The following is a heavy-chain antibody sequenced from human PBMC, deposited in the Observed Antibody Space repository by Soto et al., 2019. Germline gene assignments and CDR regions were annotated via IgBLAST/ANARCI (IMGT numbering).Heavy chain of an antibody. J-gene: IGHJ5*02. Sequence: SETLSLTCTVSGGSVSSRSYYWGWIRQPPGKGLEWIGNIFYSGNTYCNPSLKSRVTMSVDTSKNQFSLKLSSVTAADTAVYYCARDHRVRRYCSGGSCYNWFDPWGQGTQVTVSS. D-gene: IGHD2-15*01. CDR2: IFYSGNT. V-gene: IGHV4-39*07. CDR1: GGSVSSRSYY. CDR3: ARDHRVRRYCSGGSCYNWFDP.